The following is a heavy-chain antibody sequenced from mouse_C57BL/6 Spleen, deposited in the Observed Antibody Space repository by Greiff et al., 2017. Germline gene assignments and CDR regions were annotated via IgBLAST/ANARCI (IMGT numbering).Heavy chain of an antibody. CDR3: TLIYYDSYYAMDY. CDR1: GFNIKDDY. D-gene: IGHD2-4*01. Sequence: VQLQQSGAELVRPGASVKLSCTASGFNIKDDYMHWVKQRPEQGLEWIGWIDPENGDTEYASKFQGKATITADTSSNTAYLQLSSLTSEDTAVYYCTLIYYDSYYAMDYWGQGTSVTVSS. CDR2: IDPENGDT. V-gene: IGHV14-4*01. J-gene: IGHJ4*01.